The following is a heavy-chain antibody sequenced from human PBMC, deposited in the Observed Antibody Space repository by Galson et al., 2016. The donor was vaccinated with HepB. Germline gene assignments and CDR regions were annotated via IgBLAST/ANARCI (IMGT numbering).Heavy chain of an antibody. J-gene: IGHJ4*02. Sequence: SLRLSCAASGFTFSNYWMHWVRQTPGKGLVWVSRLNNDGSRTTYADSVKGRFTISRDNAKNTVYLQMNSLRVEDTAVYYCVRDGYTSGWHATPGDYWGQGTLVTVSS. D-gene: IGHD6-19*01. V-gene: IGHV3-74*03. CDR3: VRDGYTSGWHATPGDY. CDR2: LNNDGSRT. CDR1: GFTFSNYW.